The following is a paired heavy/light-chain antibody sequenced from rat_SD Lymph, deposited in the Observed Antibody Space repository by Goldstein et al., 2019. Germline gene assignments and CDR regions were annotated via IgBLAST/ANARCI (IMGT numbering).Heavy chain of an antibody. Sequence: EIQLQESGPGLVKPSQSLSLTCSVTGYTITSGYDWSWIRKFPGNKMEWMGYISYSGSTNYNPSLKSRISITRDTSKNQFFLQLNSVTTEDTATYYCASPLYTTDYYYADYFDYWGQGVMVTVSS. CDR3: ASPLYTTDYYYADYFDY. CDR1: GYTITSGY. CDR2: ISYSGST. J-gene: IGHJ2*01. V-gene: IGHV3-4*01. D-gene: IGHD1-6*01.
Light chain of an antibody. J-gene: IGKJ1*01. CDR2: LVS. CDR3: MQATHAPRT. V-gene: IGKV2S27*01. CDR1: QSLLDSDGNTY. Sequence: DVVLTQTPSTLSATIGQSVSISCRSSQSLLDSDGNTYLYWYLQRPGQSPQLLIYLVSNLGSGVPNRFSGSGSGTDFTLKISGVEAEDLGVYYCMQATHAPRTFGGGTKLELK.